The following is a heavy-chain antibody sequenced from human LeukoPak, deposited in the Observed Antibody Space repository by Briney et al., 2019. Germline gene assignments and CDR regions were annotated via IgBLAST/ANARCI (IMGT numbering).Heavy chain of an antibody. CDR2: ISSSGSNI. J-gene: IGHJ1*01. CDR3: ARKSIVVITPAEY. V-gene: IGHV3-11*01. Sequence: GGSLRLSCTASRFTFSDYWMHWVRQAPGKGLEWVSYISSSGSNIYYADSVKGRFTISRDNAKNSLYLQMNSLRVEDTAVYYCARKSIVVITPAEYWGQGTLVTVSS. CDR1: RFTFSDYW. D-gene: IGHD3-22*01.